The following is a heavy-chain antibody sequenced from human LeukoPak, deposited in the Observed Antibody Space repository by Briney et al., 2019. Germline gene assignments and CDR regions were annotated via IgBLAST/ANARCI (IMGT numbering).Heavy chain of an antibody. Sequence: GASVTVSCTVSGYTLTELSMHWVRQAPGKGLEWMGGFDPEDGETIYAQKFQGRVTMTEDTSTDTAYMELSSLRSEDTAVYYCATGGPGYCSGGSCYGRYYYYYGMDVWGQGTTVTVSS. V-gene: IGHV1-24*01. CDR1: GYTLTELS. D-gene: IGHD2-15*01. CDR3: ATGGPGYCSGGSCYGRYYYYYGMDV. CDR2: FDPEDGET. J-gene: IGHJ6*02.